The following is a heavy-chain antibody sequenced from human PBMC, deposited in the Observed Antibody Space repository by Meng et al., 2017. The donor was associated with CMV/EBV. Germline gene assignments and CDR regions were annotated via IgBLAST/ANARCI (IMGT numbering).Heavy chain of an antibody. V-gene: IGHV3-23*01. CDR1: GFTFSSYA. CDR3: AKDLLGGSSRRYFDY. Sequence: GGSLRLSCAASGFTFSSYAMAWVRQAPGKGLEWVSTISGSGGSTYYADSLKGRFTISRDSSKNTLFLQMNSLRAEDTAVYYCAKDLLGGSSRRYFDYWGQGTLVTVSS. CDR2: ISGSGGST. D-gene: IGHD3-16*01. J-gene: IGHJ4*02.